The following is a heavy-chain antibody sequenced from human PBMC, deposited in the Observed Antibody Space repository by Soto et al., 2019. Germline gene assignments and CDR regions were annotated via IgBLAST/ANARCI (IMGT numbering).Heavy chain of an antibody. V-gene: IGHV4-31*03. Sequence: QVQLQESGPGLVKPSQTLSLTCTVSGGSISSGGYYWSWIRQHPGKGLEWIGYIYYSGSTYYNPSMKSRVTISVDTSKNPLSLKLCSVTAADTAVYYCARGAKEGVMDYYYGMDVWGQGTTVTVS. CDR2: IYYSGST. D-gene: IGHD3-16*01. CDR1: GGSISSGGYY. CDR3: ARGAKEGVMDYYYGMDV. J-gene: IGHJ6*02.